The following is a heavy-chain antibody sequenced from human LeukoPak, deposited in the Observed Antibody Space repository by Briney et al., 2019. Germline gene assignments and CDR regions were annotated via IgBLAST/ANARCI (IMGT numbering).Heavy chain of an antibody. Sequence: GGSLRLSCAASGFNFSRYWMHWVRQAPGKGLVWVSRIDEHGKTINYADSVKGRLTISRNNAGDTLYLQMNSLRAEDTGVYYCAADLSGRQDYWGQGTLVTVSS. D-gene: IGHD5-12*01. CDR3: AADLSGRQDY. CDR2: IDEHGKTI. V-gene: IGHV3-74*01. J-gene: IGHJ4*02. CDR1: GFNFSRYW.